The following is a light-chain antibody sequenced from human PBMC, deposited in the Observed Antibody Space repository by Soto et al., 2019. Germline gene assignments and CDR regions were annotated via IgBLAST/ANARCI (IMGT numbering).Light chain of an antibody. CDR1: QNISSY. V-gene: IGKV3-15*01. CDR2: DTS. J-gene: IGKJ4*01. Sequence: VLTQSPATLSLSTGTRATLSCRASQNISSYLIWYQQKPGQAPRLLIYDTSARATGVPARFSGSRSGPEFTLTINSLQSEDFAIYYCQRYNNWPLTFGGGTKVDIK. CDR3: QRYNNWPLT.